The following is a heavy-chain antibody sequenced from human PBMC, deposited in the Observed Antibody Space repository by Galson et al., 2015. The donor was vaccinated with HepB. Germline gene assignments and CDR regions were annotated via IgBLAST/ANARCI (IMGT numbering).Heavy chain of an antibody. Sequence: SLRLSCATSGFTFGDYAMSWFRQAPGKGLEWVGFIRHTGYGGTAEYAASVKARFSISRDDSESIAYLQMDSLKTDDTAVYYCTRESGGDSDYWGQGTLVTVSS. D-gene: IGHD2-21*01. CDR1: GFTFGDYA. CDR2: IRHTGYGGTA. J-gene: IGHJ4*02. V-gene: IGHV3-49*03. CDR3: TRESGGDSDY.